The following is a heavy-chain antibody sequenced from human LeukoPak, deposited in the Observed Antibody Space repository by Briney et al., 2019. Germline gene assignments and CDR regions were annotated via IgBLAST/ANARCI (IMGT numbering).Heavy chain of an antibody. Sequence: SETLSLTCTVSGGSISSGSYYWSWIRQPAGTGLEWIGRIYTSGSTNYNPSLKSRVTISVDTSKNQFSLKLSSVTAADTAVYYCASNSGSYYNWGQGTLVTVSS. CDR2: IYTSGST. D-gene: IGHD3-10*01. J-gene: IGHJ4*02. CDR1: GGSISSGSYY. V-gene: IGHV4-61*02. CDR3: ASNSGSYYN.